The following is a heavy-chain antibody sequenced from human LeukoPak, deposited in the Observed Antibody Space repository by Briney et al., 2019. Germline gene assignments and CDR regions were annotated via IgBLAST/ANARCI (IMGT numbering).Heavy chain of an antibody. CDR1: GFTFSSYS. D-gene: IGHD3-3*01. Sequence: GGSLRPSCAASGFTFSSYSMNWVRQAPGKGLEWVSSISSSSSYIYYADSVKGRFTISRDNAKNSLYLQMNSLRAEDTAVYYCARDLHDDYGDYWGQGTLVTVSS. CDR3: ARDLHDDYGDY. J-gene: IGHJ4*02. CDR2: ISSSSSYI. V-gene: IGHV3-21*01.